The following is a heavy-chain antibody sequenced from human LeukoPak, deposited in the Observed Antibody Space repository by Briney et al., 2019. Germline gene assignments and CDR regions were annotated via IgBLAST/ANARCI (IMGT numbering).Heavy chain of an antibody. J-gene: IGHJ6*02. CDR2: IIPVLNIT. V-gene: IGHV1-69*04. CDR3: ARDQGLTAPPPYGLDV. D-gene: IGHD5-18*01. CDR1: RGTFSSSA. Sequence: SVKVSCKASRGTFSSSAITWVRQAPGQGLEWMGRIIPVLNITNYAQKFQGRVTITADTSTSTAYMELSSLRSEETAVYYCARDQGLTAPPPYGLDVWGQGTTVTVSS.